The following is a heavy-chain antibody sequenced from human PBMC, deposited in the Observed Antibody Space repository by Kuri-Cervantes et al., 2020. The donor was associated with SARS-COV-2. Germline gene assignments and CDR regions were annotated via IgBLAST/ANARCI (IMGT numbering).Heavy chain of an antibody. J-gene: IGHJ6*03. D-gene: IGHD6-19*01. Sequence: GSLRLSCTVSGGSISSYYWGWIRQPPGKGLEWIGSIYYSGSTYYNPSLKSRVTMSVDTSKNQFSLKLSSVTAADTAVYYCARHGDSGWYNYYYYMDVWGKGTTVTVSS. CDR2: IYYSGST. CDR1: GGSISSYY. V-gene: IGHV4-39*01. CDR3: ARHGDSGWYNYYYYMDV.